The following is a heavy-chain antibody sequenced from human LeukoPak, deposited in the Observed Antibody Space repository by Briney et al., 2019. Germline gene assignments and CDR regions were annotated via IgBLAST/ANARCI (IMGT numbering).Heavy chain of an antibody. J-gene: IGHJ5*02. CDR3: ASGITGTNNWFDP. CDR2: IYSGGST. Sequence: PGGSLRLSCAASGFTLSSNYMSWVRQAPGKGLEWVSVIYSGGSTYYADSVKGRFTISRDNSKNTLYLQMNSLRAEDTAVYYCASGITGTNNWFDPWGQGTLVTVSS. CDR1: GFTLSSNY. V-gene: IGHV3-66*02. D-gene: IGHD1-20*01.